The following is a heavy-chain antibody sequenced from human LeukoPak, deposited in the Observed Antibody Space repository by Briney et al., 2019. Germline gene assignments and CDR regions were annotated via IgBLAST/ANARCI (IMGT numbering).Heavy chain of an antibody. CDR2: ISGSGGST. Sequence: PGGSLRLSCAASGFTFSSYAMSWVRQAPGRGLEWVSGISGSGGSTYYADSVKGRFTISRDNSKDTLYLQMHSLRGEDTAVYFCAKDRDYDFWSGYYWDNWGQGTLVTVSS. CDR1: GFTFSSYA. D-gene: IGHD3-3*01. CDR3: AKDRDYDFWSGYYWDN. V-gene: IGHV3-23*01. J-gene: IGHJ4*02.